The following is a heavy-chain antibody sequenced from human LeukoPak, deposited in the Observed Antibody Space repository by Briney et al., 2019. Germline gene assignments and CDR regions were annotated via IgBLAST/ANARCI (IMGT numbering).Heavy chain of an antibody. J-gene: IGHJ4*02. CDR2: ISGSGGCT. Sequence: PGGSLRLSCAASGFTFSSFAMSWVRQAPGKGLEWVSAISGSGGCTYYADSVKGRFTISRDSSKNTLYLQVNSLRAEDTAVYYCAKGKYCSSTSCLFSFGDYGIDVWGQGTLVTVSS. CDR1: GFTFSSFA. V-gene: IGHV3-23*01. D-gene: IGHD2-2*01. CDR3: AKGKYCSSTSCLFSFGDYGIDV.